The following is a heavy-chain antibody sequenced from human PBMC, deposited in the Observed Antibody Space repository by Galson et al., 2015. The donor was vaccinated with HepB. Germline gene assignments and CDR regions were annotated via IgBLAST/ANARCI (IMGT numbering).Heavy chain of an antibody. CDR3: ARDRVVVVLSTFPDF. D-gene: IGHD2-15*01. V-gene: IGHV1-46*01. Sequence: SVKVSCKASGYTFTSYYMHWVRQAPGQGLEWMGIINPSGGSTSYAQKFQGRVTMTRDTSTSTVYMELSSLRSEDTAVYYCARDRVVVVLSTFPDFWGQGTLVTVSS. CDR2: INPSGGST. J-gene: IGHJ4*02. CDR1: GYTFTSYY.